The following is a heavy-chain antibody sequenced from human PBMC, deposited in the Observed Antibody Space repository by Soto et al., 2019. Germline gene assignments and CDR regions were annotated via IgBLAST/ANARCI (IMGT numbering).Heavy chain of an antibody. Sequence: TLSLSGTVSNGSMESRDHYWSRIRQYPGRGLAWIGHFYHSGSTYYNPSLRSRASISNDLSKNQFFLELSSVTGADTAVYFCARIYWLRDSSGYHHPFDYWGQGTLVTVSS. CDR2: FYHSGST. CDR1: NGSMESRDHY. J-gene: IGHJ4*02. D-gene: IGHD3-22*01. V-gene: IGHV4-30-4*01. CDR3: ARIYWLRDSSGYHHPFDY.